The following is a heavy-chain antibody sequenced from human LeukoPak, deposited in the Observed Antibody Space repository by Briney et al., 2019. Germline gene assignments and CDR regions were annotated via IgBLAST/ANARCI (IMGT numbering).Heavy chain of an antibody. V-gene: IGHV3-11*04. J-gene: IGHJ4*02. CDR2: ISSSGSTI. D-gene: IGHD6-19*01. CDR3: ARVDDSSGWYVFDY. Sequence: KPGGSLRLSCAASGFTFSDYYMSWIRQAPGKGLEWVSYISSSGSTIYYADSVKGRFTISRDNAKNSLYLQMNSLRAEDTAVYCCARVDDSSGWYVFDYWGQGTLVTVSS. CDR1: GFTFSDYY.